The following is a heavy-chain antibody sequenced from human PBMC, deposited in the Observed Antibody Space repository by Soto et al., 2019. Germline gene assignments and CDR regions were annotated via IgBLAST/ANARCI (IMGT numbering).Heavy chain of an antibody. CDR2: MSPYNGNT. CDR1: GYTFTSYG. CDR3: ARGGLGYCSGGSCPKSWFDP. Sequence: ASVKVSCKASGYTFTSYGISWVRQAPGQGLEWMGWMSPYNGNTNYAQKLQGRVTMTTDTSTSTAYMELRSLRSDDTAVYYCARGGLGYCSGGSCPKSWFDPWGQGTLVTVSS. V-gene: IGHV1-18*01. J-gene: IGHJ5*02. D-gene: IGHD2-15*01.